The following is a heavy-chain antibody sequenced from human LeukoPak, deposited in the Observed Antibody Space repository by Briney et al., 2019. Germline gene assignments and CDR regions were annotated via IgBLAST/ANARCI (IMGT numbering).Heavy chain of an antibody. CDR3: ARDVGITVADSFDP. J-gene: IGHJ5*02. CDR1: GYTFTGYY. V-gene: IGHV1-2*02. CDR2: IHPNSGGT. D-gene: IGHD6-19*01. Sequence: EASVKVSCKASGYTFTGYYMHWVRQAPGQGLEWMGWIHPNSGGTNYAQKFQGRVTMTTDTSTSTAYMELRGLRSDDTAMYYCARDVGITVADSFDPWGQGTLVTVSS.